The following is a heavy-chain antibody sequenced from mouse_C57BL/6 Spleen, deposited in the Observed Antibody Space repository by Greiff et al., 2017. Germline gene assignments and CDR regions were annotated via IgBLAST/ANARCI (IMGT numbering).Heavy chain of an antibody. CDR3: ARGGDSSGQAWFAY. J-gene: IGHJ3*01. CDR1: GYTFTDYY. Sequence: VQLQQSGPVLVKPGASVKMSCKASGYTFTDYYMNWVKQSHGKSLEWIGVINPYNGGTSYNQKFKGKATLTVDKSSSTAYMELNSLTSEDSAVYYCARGGDSSGQAWFAYWVQGTLVTVSA. D-gene: IGHD3-2*02. CDR2: INPYNGGT. V-gene: IGHV1-19*01.